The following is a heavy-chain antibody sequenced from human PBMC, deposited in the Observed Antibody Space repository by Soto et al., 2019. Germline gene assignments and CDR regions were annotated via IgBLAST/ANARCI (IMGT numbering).Heavy chain of an antibody. V-gene: IGHV1-2*02. CDR2: INPATGAA. CDR1: GYPVTAYY. J-gene: IGHJ3*02. Sequence: QLHLVQSGAVVKKPGASVTVSCSASGYPVTAYYMHWVRQAPGRGLEWMGGINPATGAAKYTQTFQGRVNQTRDAFTMTVFMELRGPTSGDTAVFYCARGGGVGVAGSAAFDMWGQGTLVTVSS. CDR3: ARGGGVGVAGSAAFDM. D-gene: IGHD3-3*01.